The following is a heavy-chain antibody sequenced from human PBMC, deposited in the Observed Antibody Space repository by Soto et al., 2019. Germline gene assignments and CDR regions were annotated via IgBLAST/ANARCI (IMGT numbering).Heavy chain of an antibody. CDR3: ARVEVTSKHDGRSGGYYSEMATSYYYYYGLDA. Sequence: ASVKVSCKASGYTFTSYDINWVRQATGQGLEWMGWMNPNSGNTGYAQKFQGRVTMTRNTSISTAYMELSSLRSEDTAVYYCARVEVTSKHDGRSGGYYSEMATSYYYYYGLDAWGQGTTVTVSS. CDR2: MNPNSGNT. V-gene: IGHV1-8*01. D-gene: IGHD3-10*01. CDR1: GYTFTSYD. J-gene: IGHJ6*02.